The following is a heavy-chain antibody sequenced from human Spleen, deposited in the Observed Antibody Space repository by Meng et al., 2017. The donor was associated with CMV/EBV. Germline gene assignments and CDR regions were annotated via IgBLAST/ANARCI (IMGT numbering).Heavy chain of an antibody. CDR2: IDPKSGGI. D-gene: IGHD2-15*01. CDR1: GYTFSGHY. J-gene: IGHJ6*02. Sequence: ASVKVSCKASGYTFSGHYLHWVRQAPGQGLEWMGWIDPKSGGINYAQTFEDRVTMTRDKSISTAYMELTRLRSDDTAVYFCAREFFEGVDATLFRGMDVWGQGTTVTV. V-gene: IGHV1-2*02. CDR3: AREFFEGVDATLFRGMDV.